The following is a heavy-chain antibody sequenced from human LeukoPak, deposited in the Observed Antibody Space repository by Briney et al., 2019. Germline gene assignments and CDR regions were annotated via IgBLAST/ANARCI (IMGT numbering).Heavy chain of an antibody. V-gene: IGHV3-7*01. CDR1: GFTFSTYW. CDR2: IKQDGSEK. D-gene: IGHD6-13*01. J-gene: IGHJ4*02. Sequence: PGGSLRLSCAASGFTFSTYWMSWVRQAPGKGLAWVANIKQDGSEKYYVDSVKGRFTISRDNAKNSLYLQMNSPRAEDTAMYYCARDSAGNDYWGQGTLVTVSS. CDR3: ARDSAGNDY.